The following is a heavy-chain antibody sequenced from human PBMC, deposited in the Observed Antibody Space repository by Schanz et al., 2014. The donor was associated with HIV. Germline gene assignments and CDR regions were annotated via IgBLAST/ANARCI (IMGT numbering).Heavy chain of an antibody. CDR1: GGSFSGYY. J-gene: IGHJ4*02. Sequence: QVQLQQWGAGLLKPSETLSLTCAVYGGSFSGYYWSWIRQSPGKGLEWIGEINHSGRTKYSPSLRRRVTISVDTSKSPFSLKLSSVTAADTAVYYCSRGAGGGDYYDSSDYPYCLDYWGQGTQVTVSS. CDR3: SRGAGGGDYYDSSDYPYCLDY. CDR2: INHSGRT. V-gene: IGHV4-34*02. D-gene: IGHD3-22*01.